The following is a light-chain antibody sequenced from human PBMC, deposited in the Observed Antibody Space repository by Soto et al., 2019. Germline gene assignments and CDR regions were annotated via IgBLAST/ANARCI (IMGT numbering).Light chain of an antibody. CDR3: AAWDDSLSGSYV. CDR1: SSNIGYNY. CDR2: SNN. J-gene: IGLJ1*01. V-gene: IGLV1-47*02. Sequence: QSVLTQPPSASGTPGHRVTISCSGSSSNIGYNYVFWYQQLPGTAPKLLIYSNNQRPSGVPDRFSGSKSGTSASLSISGLRSEDEADYYCAAWDDSLSGSYVFGTGTKLTVL.